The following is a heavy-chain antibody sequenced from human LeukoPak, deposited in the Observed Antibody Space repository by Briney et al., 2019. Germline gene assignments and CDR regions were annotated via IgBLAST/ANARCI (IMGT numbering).Heavy chain of an antibody. CDR2: ISYSGT. CDR1: GGSISISNYY. Sequence: SETLSLTCTVSGGSISISNYYWGWIRQPPGRGLEWIGSISYSGTYYNPSLKSRLTISVDTSKNHFSLNLRSVTAADTDVYYCARRTSNPVGAIDYWGQGTLVTVSS. D-gene: IGHD1-26*01. J-gene: IGHJ4*02. V-gene: IGHV4-39*01. CDR3: ARRTSNPVGAIDY.